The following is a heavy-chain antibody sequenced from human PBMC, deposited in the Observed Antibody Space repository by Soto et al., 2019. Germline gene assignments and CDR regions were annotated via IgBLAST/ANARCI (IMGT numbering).Heavy chain of an antibody. CDR1: GYTFTSYD. V-gene: IGHV1-8*01. Sequence: GASVKVSCKASGYTFTSYDINWVRQATGQGLEWMGWMNPNSGNTGYAQKFQGRVTMTRNTSISTAYMELSSLRSEDTAVYYCATGRMVVAATYYFDYWGQGTLVTVSS. J-gene: IGHJ4*02. CDR2: MNPNSGNT. D-gene: IGHD2-15*01. CDR3: ATGRMVVAATYYFDY.